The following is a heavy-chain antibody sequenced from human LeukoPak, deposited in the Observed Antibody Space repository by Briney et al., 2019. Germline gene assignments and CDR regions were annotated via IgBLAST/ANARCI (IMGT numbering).Heavy chain of an antibody. CDR3: ATSQTTSGRYGNAFDV. Sequence: GGSLRLSCAASGFTFSSYWMSWVRQAPGKGLEWVANIKQDGSEKYYVDSVKGRFTISRDNAKNSLYLQMNSLRADDTAVYYCATSQTTSGRYGNAFDVWGQGTVVTISS. V-gene: IGHV3-7*01. J-gene: IGHJ3*01. CDR1: GFTFSSYW. CDR2: IKQDGSEK. D-gene: IGHD6-19*01.